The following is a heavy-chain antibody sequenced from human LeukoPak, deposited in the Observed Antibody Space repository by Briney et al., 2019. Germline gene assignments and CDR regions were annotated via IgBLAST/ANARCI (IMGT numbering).Heavy chain of an antibody. Sequence: SETLSLTCTVSGGSISSYYWSWLRQPPGKGLEWIGYIYYSGSTNYNPSLKSRVTISVDTSKNQFSLKLSSVTAADTAVYYCARQADAVAGPTSFDYWGQGTLVTVSS. CDR2: IYYSGST. V-gene: IGHV4-59*08. CDR1: GGSISSYY. CDR3: ARQADAVAGPTSFDY. D-gene: IGHD6-19*01. J-gene: IGHJ4*02.